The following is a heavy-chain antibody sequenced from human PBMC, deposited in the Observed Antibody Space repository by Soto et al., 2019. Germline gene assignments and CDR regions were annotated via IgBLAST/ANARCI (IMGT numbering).Heavy chain of an antibody. CDR1: GGSFSGYY. CDR2: INHSGST. J-gene: IGHJ6*02. V-gene: IGHV4-34*01. CDR3: ASTSGSTYYYYGMDV. D-gene: IGHD3-10*01. Sequence: PSETLSLTCAVYGGSFSGYYWSWIRQPPGKGLEWIGEINHSGSTNYNPSLKSRVTISVDTSKNQFSLKLSSVTAADTAVYYCASTSGSTYYYYGMDVWGQGTTVTVSS.